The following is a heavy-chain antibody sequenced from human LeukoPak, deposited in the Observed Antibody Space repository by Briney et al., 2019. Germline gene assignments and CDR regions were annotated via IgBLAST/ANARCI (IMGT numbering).Heavy chain of an antibody. CDR1: GFTFSSYA. CDR3: GSGYYYDSSGYLLRAFDY. D-gene: IGHD3-22*01. CDR2: ISYDGSNK. V-gene: IGHV3-30-3*01. Sequence: PGGSLRLSCAASGFTFSSYAMHWVRQAPSKGLEWVAVISYDGSNKYYADSVKGRFTISRDNSKNTLYLQMNSLRAEDTAVYYCGSGYYYDSSGYLLRAFDYWGQGTLVTVSS. J-gene: IGHJ4*02.